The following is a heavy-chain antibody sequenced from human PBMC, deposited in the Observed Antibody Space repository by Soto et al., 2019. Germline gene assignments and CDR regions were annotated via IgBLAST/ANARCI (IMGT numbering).Heavy chain of an antibody. Sequence: QVHLVQSGAEVKKPGASVKVSCKGSGYAFTTYGITSVRQAPGQGLEWMGWISAHNGNTNYAQKLQGRVTVTRDTSTSTAYMELRSLRSYDTAVYYCARGRYGDYWGQGALVTVSS. CDR2: ISAHNGNT. CDR1: GYAFTTYG. J-gene: IGHJ4*02. D-gene: IGHD1-1*01. CDR3: ARGRYGDY. V-gene: IGHV1-18*01.